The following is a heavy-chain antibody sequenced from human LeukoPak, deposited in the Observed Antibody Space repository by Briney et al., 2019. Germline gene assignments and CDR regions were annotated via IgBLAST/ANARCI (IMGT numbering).Heavy chain of an antibody. V-gene: IGHV3-48*04. CDR3: ARGPYYGSGSYAYYFDC. D-gene: IGHD3-10*01. CDR2: ISSSSSTI. J-gene: IGHJ4*02. Sequence: GGSLRLSCAASGFTFSSYSMNWVRQAPGKGLEWVSYISSSSSTIYYADSVKGRFTISRDNAKNSLYLQMNSLRAEDTALYHCARGPYYGSGSYAYYFDCWGQGTLVTVSS. CDR1: GFTFSSYS.